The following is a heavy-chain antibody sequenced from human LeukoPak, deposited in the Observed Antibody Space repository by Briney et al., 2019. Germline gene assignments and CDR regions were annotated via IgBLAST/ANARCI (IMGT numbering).Heavy chain of an antibody. J-gene: IGHJ6*03. CDR1: GGSFSCYY. D-gene: IGHD3-22*01. CDR2: INPSGRI. V-gene: IGHV4-34*01. CDR3: ARGRQEVSMIVVVMTAVSYYLDV. Sequence: PSETLSLTCPVYGGSFSCYYWTWIRQAPGKGLEWIGEINPSGRISYNPSLKSRLTISVDASKNQFSLNLRSLTAADTAVYYCARGRQEVSMIVVVMTAVSYYLDVWGKGTTVTVS.